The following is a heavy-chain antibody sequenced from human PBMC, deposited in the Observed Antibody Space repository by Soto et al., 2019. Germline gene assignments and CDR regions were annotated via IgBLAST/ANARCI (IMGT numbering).Heavy chain of an antibody. CDR2: ISSTTNYI. CDR3: ARESEDLTSNFDY. CDR1: GFTFTSCS. J-gene: IGHJ4*02. Sequence: PGGSLRLSCAASGFTFTSCSMNWVRQAPGKGLEWVSSISSTTNYIYYADSMKGRFTVSRDNAKNSVYLEMNSLSAEDTALYYCARESEDLTSNFDYWGQGTLVTVSS. V-gene: IGHV3-21*01.